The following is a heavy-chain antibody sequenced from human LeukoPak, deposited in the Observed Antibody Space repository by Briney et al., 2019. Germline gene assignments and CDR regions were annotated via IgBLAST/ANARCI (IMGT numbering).Heavy chain of an antibody. D-gene: IGHD4-17*01. CDR1: GFTFSSYA. J-gene: IGHJ6*02. V-gene: IGHV3-30-3*01. CDR3: AEGGDYGYYYYGMDV. Sequence: PGRSLRLSCAASGFTFSSYAMHWVRQAPGKGLEWVAVISYDGSNKYYADSVKGRFTISRDNSKNTLYLQMNSLRAEDTAVYYCAEGGDYGYYYYGMDVWGQGTTVTVSS. CDR2: ISYDGSNK.